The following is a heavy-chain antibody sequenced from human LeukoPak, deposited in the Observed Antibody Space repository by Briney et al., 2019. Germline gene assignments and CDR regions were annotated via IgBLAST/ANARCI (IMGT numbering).Heavy chain of an antibody. CDR1: GFTYSSYW. J-gene: IGHJ6*02. D-gene: IGHD6-13*01. CDR3: ARVEAAAGPGGPMYYYGMDV. CDR2: IKQDGSEK. Sequence: GGSLRLSCAASGFTYSSYWMSWVRQAPGKGLEWVANIKQDGSEKYYVDSVKGRFTISRDNAKNSLYLQMNSLRAEDTAVYYCARVEAAAGPGGPMYYYGMDVWGQGTTVTVSS. V-gene: IGHV3-7*01.